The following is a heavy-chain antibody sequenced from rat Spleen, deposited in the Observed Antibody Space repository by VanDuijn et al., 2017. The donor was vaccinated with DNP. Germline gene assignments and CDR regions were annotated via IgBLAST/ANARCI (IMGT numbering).Heavy chain of an antibody. CDR1: GFSLTSYH. D-gene: IGHD1-12*02. CDR2: IWTGGST. V-gene: IGHV2-43*01. CDR3: ARGDYDGSYYSYYFDY. J-gene: IGHJ2*01. Sequence: QVQLKESGPGLVQPSQTLSLACTVSGFSLTSYHVHWIRPPSGKGLEWMGLIWTGGSTEYNSTLKSRLSISRDTSKSQVFLKMNSLQTEDTATYYCARGDYDGSYYSYYFDYWGQGVMVTVSS.